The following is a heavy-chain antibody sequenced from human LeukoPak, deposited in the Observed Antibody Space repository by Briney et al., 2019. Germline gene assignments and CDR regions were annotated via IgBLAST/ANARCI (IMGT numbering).Heavy chain of an antibody. D-gene: IGHD2-15*01. V-gene: IGHV1-69*01. CDR3: ARDWSRYCSGGSCYPGVSWFDP. Sequence: GSSVKVSCKASGGTFSSYAISWVRQAPGQGLEWMGGIIPIFGTANYAQKFQGRVTITADESTSTAYMELSSLRSEDTAVYYCARDWSRYCSGGSCYPGVSWFDPWGQGTLVTVSS. J-gene: IGHJ5*02. CDR1: GGTFSSYA. CDR2: IIPIFGTA.